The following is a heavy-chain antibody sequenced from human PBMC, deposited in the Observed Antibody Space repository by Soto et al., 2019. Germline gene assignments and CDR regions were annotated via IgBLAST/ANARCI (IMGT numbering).Heavy chain of an antibody. V-gene: IGHV5-51*01. CDR3: PRPTAESYSDTSDHYDAIYX. CDR2: ICPGDSDT. CDR1: GYSFTSYW. Sequence: ESLKISCKGSGYSFTSYWIGWVRQMPGKGLEWMGSICPGDSDTRYSPSFQGQVTISADKSISNAYLQWSSLKASDTAMYYCPRPTAESYSDTSDHYDAIYXWGQGTRVTVS. J-gene: IGHJ3*02. D-gene: IGHD3-22*01.